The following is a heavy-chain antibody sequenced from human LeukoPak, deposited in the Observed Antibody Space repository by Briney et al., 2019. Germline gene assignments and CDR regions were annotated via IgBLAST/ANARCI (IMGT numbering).Heavy chain of an antibody. Sequence: ASVKVSCKASGSTFTGYYMHWVRQAPGQGLEWMGWINPNSGGTNYAQKFQGRVTMTRDTSISTAYMELSRLRSDDTAVYYCARVPNYYDSSGYYVDDYWGQGTLVTVSS. CDR2: INPNSGGT. D-gene: IGHD3-22*01. V-gene: IGHV1-2*02. J-gene: IGHJ4*02. CDR3: ARVPNYYDSSGYYVDDY. CDR1: GSTFTGYY.